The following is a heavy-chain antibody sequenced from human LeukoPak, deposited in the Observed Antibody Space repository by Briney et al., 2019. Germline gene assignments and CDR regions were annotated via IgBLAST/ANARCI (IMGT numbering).Heavy chain of an antibody. CDR3: ARRRGSDISRLYYYYMDV. V-gene: IGHV4-59*08. Sequence: PSETLSLTCAVYGVSLSDYSWSWIRQPPRKGLEWIGFIYSSGSTTYNPSLASRVTISVDTSKKQFSLKLSSVTAADTAVYYCARRRGSDISRLYYYYMDVWGKGTTVTVSS. CDR2: IYSSGST. D-gene: IGHD3-9*01. J-gene: IGHJ6*03. CDR1: GVSLSDYS.